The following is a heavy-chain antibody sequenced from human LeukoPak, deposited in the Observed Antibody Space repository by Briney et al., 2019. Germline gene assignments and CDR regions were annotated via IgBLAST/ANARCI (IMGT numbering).Heavy chain of an antibody. Sequence: PGGSLRLSCAGYDFTFSNYALTWVCQAPGKGLEWVSSISVTAVHINYADSVQGRFTISRDNSKNTLYLQMTNLRAEDTAVYYCAKDPNGDYIGAFDGWGQGTMVTVSS. V-gene: IGHV3-23*01. CDR2: ISVTAVHI. CDR3: AKDPNGDYIGAFDG. CDR1: DFTFSNYA. D-gene: IGHD4-17*01. J-gene: IGHJ3*01.